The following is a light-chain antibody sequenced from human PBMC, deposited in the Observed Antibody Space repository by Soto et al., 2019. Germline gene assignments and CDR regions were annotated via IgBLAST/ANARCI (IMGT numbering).Light chain of an antibody. CDR1: QSVSNN. CDR2: DAS. V-gene: IGKV3-15*01. CDR3: HQYNNWPRT. J-gene: IGKJ1*01. Sequence: EIVMTQSPATLSLSPGERATLSCRASQSVSNNLAWYQQNPGQAPRLLIYDASTRATGIPARFSGSGSGTEFTLTISSLRSEDFAVYYCHQYNNWPRTFGQGTKLEIK.